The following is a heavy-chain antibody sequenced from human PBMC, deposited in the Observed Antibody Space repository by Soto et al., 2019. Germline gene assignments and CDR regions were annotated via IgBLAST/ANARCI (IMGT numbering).Heavy chain of an antibody. J-gene: IGHJ4*02. Sequence: ASVKVSCKTSGYTFSAYYIHWVRQAPGQGLEWMGWINPKSGGKLYAQKFQGRVTMTRDTSISTAYMELSRLRSDDTAVYYCARGGTFAYDTSGDSVYWGQETLATVSX. D-gene: IGHD3-22*01. CDR1: GYTFSAYY. V-gene: IGHV1-2*02. CDR2: INPKSGGK. CDR3: ARGGTFAYDTSGDSVY.